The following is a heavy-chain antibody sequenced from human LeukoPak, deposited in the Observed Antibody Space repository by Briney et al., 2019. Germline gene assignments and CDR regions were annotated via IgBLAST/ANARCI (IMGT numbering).Heavy chain of an antibody. CDR2: IIPIFGTA. J-gene: IGHJ3*02. CDR1: GGTFSSYA. V-gene: IGHV1-69*13. D-gene: IGHD3-16*02. Sequence: ASVKVSCKASGGTFSSYAISWVRQAPGQGLEWMGGIIPIFGTANYAQKFQGRVTITADESTSTAYMELSSLRSEDTAVYYCARDQGGNNYDYVWGSYRYTGAFDIWGQGTMVTVSS. CDR3: ARDQGGNNYDYVWGSYRYTGAFDI.